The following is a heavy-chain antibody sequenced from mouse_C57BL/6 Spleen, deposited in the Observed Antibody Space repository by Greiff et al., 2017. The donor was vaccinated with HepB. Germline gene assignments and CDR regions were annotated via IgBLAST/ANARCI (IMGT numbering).Heavy chain of an antibody. Sequence: EVKLVESGAGLVKPGGSLKLSCAASGFTFSSYAMSWVRQTPEKRLEWVAYISSGGDYIYYADTVKGRFTISRDNARNTLYLQMSSQKSEDTAMYYCTRDYGSSWYFDVWGTVTTVTVSS. CDR2: ISSGGDYI. J-gene: IGHJ1*03. CDR1: GFTFSSYA. V-gene: IGHV5-9-1*02. CDR3: TRDYGSSWYFDV. D-gene: IGHD1-1*01.